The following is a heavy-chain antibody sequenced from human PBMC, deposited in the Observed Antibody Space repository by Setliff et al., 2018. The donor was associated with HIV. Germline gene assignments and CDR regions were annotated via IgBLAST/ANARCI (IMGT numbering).Heavy chain of an antibody. CDR1: RFTFNDYW. Sequence: PGGSLRLSCVASRFTFNDYWMSWVRQAPGKGLEWVANIDRDGSETNYVDSVKGRFTIFRDNAKSSMYLQVNSLTAEDTAIYYGARKFRPGHGVDVWGQGTTVTVSS. CDR2: IDRDGSET. V-gene: IGHV3-7*01. CDR3: ARKFRPGHGVDV. J-gene: IGHJ6*02. D-gene: IGHD3-10*01.